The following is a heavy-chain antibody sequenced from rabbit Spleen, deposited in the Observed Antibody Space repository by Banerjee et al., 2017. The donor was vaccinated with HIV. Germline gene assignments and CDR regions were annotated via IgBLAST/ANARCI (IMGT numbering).Heavy chain of an antibody. CDR1: GFDFSNYG. CDR3: VRSTILVAGIHSLDL. D-gene: IGHD4-1*01. V-gene: IGHV1S47*01. Sequence: QEQLVESGGGLVQPGGSLKLSCKASGFDFSNYGVSWVRQAPGKGLEWIGYIEPIFGNTYYANWVNGRFTISSHNAQNTLYLQLSSLTAADTATYFCVRSTILVAGIHSLDLWGPGTLVTVS. CDR2: IEPIFGNT. J-gene: IGHJ4*01.